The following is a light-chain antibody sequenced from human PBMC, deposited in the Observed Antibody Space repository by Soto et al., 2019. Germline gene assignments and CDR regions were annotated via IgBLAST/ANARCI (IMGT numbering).Light chain of an antibody. J-gene: IGKJ2*01. V-gene: IGKV1-5*01. CDR2: DAS. CDR1: QSISTS. CDR3: QQYNSDYT. Sequence: IQIAPAPSTLASSVGDRVTINCRASQSISTSLAWYQQKPGKAPKFLIYDASSLESGVPSRFSGSGSGTEFTLTISSLQPDDFASYYCQQYNSDYTFGQGTKVDIK.